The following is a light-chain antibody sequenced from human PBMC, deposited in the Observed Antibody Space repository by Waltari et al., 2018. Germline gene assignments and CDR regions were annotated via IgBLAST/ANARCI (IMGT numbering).Light chain of an antibody. V-gene: IGKV1-39*01. Sequence: DIQMTQSPSSLSASVGDRVTITCRASQSISSYLNWYQQKPGKGPKLLIHAASSLQSGVPSRFSGSGSGIDFTLTISSLQPEDFATYYCQQSYSTPRGFGQGTKVEIK. CDR3: QQSYSTPRG. CDR1: QSISSY. CDR2: AAS. J-gene: IGKJ1*01.